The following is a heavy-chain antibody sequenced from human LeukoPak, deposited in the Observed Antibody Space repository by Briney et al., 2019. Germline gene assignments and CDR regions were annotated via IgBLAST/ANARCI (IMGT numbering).Heavy chain of an antibody. D-gene: IGHD3-10*01. CDR2: IFSDGSKK. J-gene: IGHJ4*02. CDR3: ARDNNYRGSGSHLYYFDN. V-gene: IGHV3-30-3*01. CDR1: GLTFNTYT. Sequence: PGGSLRLSCAASGLTFNTYTMHWVRQAPGKALEWVAFIFSDGSKKYYADSVKGRFTISRDNSKNTLYLETNSLRAEDTAVYFCARDNNYRGSGSHLYYFDNWGQGTLVTVSS.